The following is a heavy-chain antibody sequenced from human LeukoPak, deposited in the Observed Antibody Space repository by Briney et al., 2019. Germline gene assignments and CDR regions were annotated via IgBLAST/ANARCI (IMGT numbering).Heavy chain of an antibody. D-gene: IGHD6-19*01. CDR2: ISSSSSTI. CDR3: ARDLSRYYYYYMDV. Sequence: HPGGSLRLSCAASGFTFSSYSMNWVRQAPGKGLEWVSYISSSSSTIYYADSVKGRFTISRDNAKNSLYLQMNSLRAEDTAVNYCARDLSRYYYYYMDVWGKGTTVTVSS. J-gene: IGHJ6*03. V-gene: IGHV3-48*01. CDR1: GFTFSSYS.